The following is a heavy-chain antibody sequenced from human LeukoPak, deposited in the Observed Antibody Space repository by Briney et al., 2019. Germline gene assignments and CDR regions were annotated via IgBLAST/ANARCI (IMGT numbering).Heavy chain of an antibody. CDR1: GFSFRTYG. V-gene: IGHV3-30*02. J-gene: IGHJ6*04. CDR3: AKDPTYSGYGGLDV. Sequence: GGSLRLSCAASGFSFRTYGMHWVRQAPGKGLEWVTYIRFDGSNIYYAEAVKGRFTISRDNSKNTLFLQMNRLRADDTAVYYCAKDPTYSGYGGLDVWGKGTTVTISS. D-gene: IGHD5-12*01. CDR2: IRFDGSNI.